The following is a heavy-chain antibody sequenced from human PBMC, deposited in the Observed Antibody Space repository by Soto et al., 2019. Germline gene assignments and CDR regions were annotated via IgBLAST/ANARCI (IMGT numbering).Heavy chain of an antibody. CDR2: IYYSGST. J-gene: IGHJ4*02. Sequence: SETLSLTCTVSGGSISSYYWSWIRQPPGKGLEWIGYIYYSGSTNYNPSLKSRVTISVDTSKNQFSLKLSSVTAADTAVYYCASRVMVRGVIIYYWGQGTLVTVSS. V-gene: IGHV4-59*01. CDR1: GGSISSYY. CDR3: ASRVMVRGVIIYY. D-gene: IGHD3-10*01.